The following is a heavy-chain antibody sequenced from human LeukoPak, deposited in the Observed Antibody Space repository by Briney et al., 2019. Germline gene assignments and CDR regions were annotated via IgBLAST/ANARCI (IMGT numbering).Heavy chain of an antibody. CDR3: GRDLTDGGNPVDY. Sequence: GVCLRLSRAASRFTFRSFWMRWVPGAPRKGLEWGADIKQDGSEKYYVDSVKGRFTISRENAKNSLYQQMNSLRAEDTAVYYCGRDLTDGGNPVDYWGQGTLVTVSS. D-gene: IGHD4-23*01. J-gene: IGHJ4*02. V-gene: IGHV3-7*01. CDR2: IKQDGSEK. CDR1: RFTFRSFW.